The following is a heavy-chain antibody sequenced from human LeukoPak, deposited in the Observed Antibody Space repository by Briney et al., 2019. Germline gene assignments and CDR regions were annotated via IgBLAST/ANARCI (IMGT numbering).Heavy chain of an antibody. Sequence: PGGSLRLSCAASGFTFSSYGMHWVRQAPGKGLEWVAVISYDGSNKYYADSVKGRFTISRDNSKNTLYLQMNSLRAEDTAVYYCAKDQVGYCEQWGQGTLVTVSS. CDR2: ISYDGSNK. D-gene: IGHD2-15*01. CDR1: GFTFSSYG. CDR3: AKDQVGYCEQ. V-gene: IGHV3-30*18. J-gene: IGHJ4*02.